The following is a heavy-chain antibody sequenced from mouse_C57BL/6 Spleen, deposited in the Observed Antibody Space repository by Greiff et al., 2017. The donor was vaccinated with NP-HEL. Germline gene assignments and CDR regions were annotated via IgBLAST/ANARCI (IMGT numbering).Heavy chain of an antibody. CDR2: IDPANGNT. J-gene: IGHJ4*01. V-gene: IGHV14-3*01. CDR3: AREIDGYYLYYAMDY. Sequence: VHVKQSVAELVRPGASVKLSCTASGFNIKNTYMHWVKQRPEQGLEWIGRIDPANGNTKYAPKFQGKATITADTTSNTAYLQLSSLTSADTAIYYCAREIDGYYLYYAMDYWGHGTSVTVSS. CDR1: GFNIKNTY. D-gene: IGHD2-3*01.